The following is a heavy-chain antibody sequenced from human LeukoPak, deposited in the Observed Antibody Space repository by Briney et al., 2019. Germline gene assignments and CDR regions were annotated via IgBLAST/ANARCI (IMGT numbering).Heavy chain of an antibody. CDR2: FDPEDGET. D-gene: IGHD1-26*01. Sequence: ASVKVSCKVSGYTLTELSMHWVRQAPGKGLEWMGGFDPEDGETIYAQKFQGRVTMTEDTSTDTAYMELSSLRSEDTAVYYYATDKVGPDAFDIWGQGTMVTVSS. J-gene: IGHJ3*02. V-gene: IGHV1-24*01. CDR1: GYTLTELS. CDR3: ATDKVGPDAFDI.